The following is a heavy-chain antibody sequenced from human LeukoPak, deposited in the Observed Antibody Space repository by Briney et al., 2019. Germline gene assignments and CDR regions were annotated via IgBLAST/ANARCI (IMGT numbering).Heavy chain of an antibody. V-gene: IGHV1-18*01. CDR2: ISGYSGDT. J-gene: IGHJ2*01. CDR3: TRSSSTWHTWYLDL. Sequence: GASVKVSCKVSGYTFTSFGISWVRQAPGQGLEWMGWISGYSGDTKYAQKLQGRVTTTTDPSTSTAYMELRSLRSDDTAVYFCTRSSSTWHTWYLDLWGRGTLVTVSS. CDR1: GYTFTSFG. D-gene: IGHD6-13*01.